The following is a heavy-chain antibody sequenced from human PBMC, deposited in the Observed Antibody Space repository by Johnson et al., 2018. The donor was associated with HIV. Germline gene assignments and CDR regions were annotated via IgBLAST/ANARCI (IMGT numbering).Heavy chain of an antibody. D-gene: IGHD6-19*01. V-gene: IGHV3-30*04. Sequence: QVQLVESGGGVVQPGRSLRLSCAASGFTFSSYAMHWVRQAPGKGLEWVAVISYDGSNKYYADAVKGRFTISRDDSKNTLYLQMNSLKTEDTAVYYCTTDPLAVAPYGDDAFDIWGQGTMVTVSS. CDR3: TTDPLAVAPYGDDAFDI. CDR1: GFTFSSYA. J-gene: IGHJ3*02. CDR2: ISYDGSNK.